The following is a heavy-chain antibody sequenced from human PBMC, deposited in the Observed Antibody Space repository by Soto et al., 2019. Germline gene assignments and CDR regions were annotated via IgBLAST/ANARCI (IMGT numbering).Heavy chain of an antibody. CDR2: IIGDGSGA. D-gene: IGHD6-19*01. V-gene: IGHV3-74*01. Sequence: GGSLRLSCVASGFTFSGSWMHWVRQAPGKGLVWLSRIIGDGSGADYADSAKGRFIISRDNAKNTVYLQMDSLGAEDTAVYYCARVAVATRRIDYWGQGTLVTVSS. CDR1: GFTFSGSW. J-gene: IGHJ4*02. CDR3: ARVAVATRRIDY.